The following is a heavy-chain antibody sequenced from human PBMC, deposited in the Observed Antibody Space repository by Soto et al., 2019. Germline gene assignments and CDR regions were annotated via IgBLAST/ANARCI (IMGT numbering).Heavy chain of an antibody. CDR2: IDVGSGNT. J-gene: IGHJ4*01. CDR3: TTDSYSTKIIVRFDY. CDR1: GGTIVNFA. Sequence: KAAGGTIVNFAVHRMSKTSRQRLEWIGWIDVGSGNTNYAQKFQERVTISSDISTSTAYLALSSLRSEDTAVYYCTTDSYSTKIIVRFDYWGHGTLVTVSS. V-gene: IGHV1-58*01. D-gene: IGHD2-8*01.